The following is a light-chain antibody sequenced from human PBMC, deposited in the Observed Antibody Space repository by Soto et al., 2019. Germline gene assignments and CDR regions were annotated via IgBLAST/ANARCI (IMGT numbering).Light chain of an antibody. CDR1: QSIAAS. J-gene: IGKJ1*01. V-gene: IGKV1-5*01. CDR3: QQYDYSRT. CDR2: DVS. Sequence: DVQITQSPSALSAYVGDTVTITCRASQSIAASLAWYQHKPGEAPKLLIYDVSSLETGVPSRFSGSGSGTEFSLTIRGLQPDDFATYYCQQYDYSRTFGQGTKVDIK.